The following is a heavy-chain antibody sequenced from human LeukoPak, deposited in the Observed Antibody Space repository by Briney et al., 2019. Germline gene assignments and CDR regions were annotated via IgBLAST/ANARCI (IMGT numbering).Heavy chain of an antibody. J-gene: IGHJ4*02. CDR3: ARGVARTYYSDTSGYAAADY. CDR2: INHSGST. CDR1: GESFSGFY. Sequence: SETLSLTCAVYGESFSGFYWSWIRQPPGKGLEWIGEINHSGSTNYNPSLKSRVTISVDTSKYQFSLKLSSVTAADTAVYYCARGVARTYYSDTSGYAAADYWGQGTLVTVSS. D-gene: IGHD3-22*01. V-gene: IGHV4-34*01.